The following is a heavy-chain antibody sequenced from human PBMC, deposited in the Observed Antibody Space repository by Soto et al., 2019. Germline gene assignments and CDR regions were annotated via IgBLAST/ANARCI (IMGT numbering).Heavy chain of an antibody. D-gene: IGHD1-7*01. CDR1: GDSVSSNSAA. Sequence: PSQTISLTCAISGDSVSSNSAAWNWIRQSPSRGLEWLGRTYHRSKWYNDYAVSVKGRITINPDTPKHQFSLQLNAVTPEDTAVYYCARSYNWNYIWYYCGQGTRVTVSS. V-gene: IGHV6-1*01. CDR2: TYHRSKWYN. CDR3: ARSYNWNYIWYY. J-gene: IGHJ4*02.